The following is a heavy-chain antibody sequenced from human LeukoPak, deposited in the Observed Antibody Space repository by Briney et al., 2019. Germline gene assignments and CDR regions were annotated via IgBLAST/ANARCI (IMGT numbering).Heavy chain of an antibody. CDR1: GYTFTGYY. CDR2: INPNSGGT. CDR3: ARAGDSSGWDAFDI. D-gene: IGHD3-22*01. V-gene: IGHV1-2*02. J-gene: IGHJ3*02. Sequence: ASVKVSCKASGYTFTGYYMHWVRQAPGQGLEWMGWINPNSGGTNYAQKFQGRVTMTRDTSISTAYMELSRLRSDDTAVHYCARAGDSSGWDAFDIWGQGTMVTVSS.